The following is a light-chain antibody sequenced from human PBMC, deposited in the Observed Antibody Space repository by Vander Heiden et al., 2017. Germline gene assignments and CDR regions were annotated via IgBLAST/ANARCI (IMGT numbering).Light chain of an antibody. CDR1: QSISSY. Sequence: DIQVTQSPSSLSAAVGDRVTITCRASQSISSYLNWYQQKPGKAPKLLIYAASSLQSGVPSRFSGSGSGTYFTLTISSLQPEDFATYYCQQSYSTPFTFGGGTKVEIK. CDR3: QQSYSTPFT. CDR2: AAS. J-gene: IGKJ4*01. V-gene: IGKV1-39*01.